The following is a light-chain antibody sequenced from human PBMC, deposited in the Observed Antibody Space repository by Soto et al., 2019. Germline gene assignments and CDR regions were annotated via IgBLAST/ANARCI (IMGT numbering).Light chain of an antibody. Sequence: QSVLTQPASVSGSPGQSITISSTETSSDIGGNDDVSWYQQHPGKVSKLLIYGVTDRPSGVSKRFSGSKSGNVASLTISGLQAEDEADYYCCSYTSDLTPYVFGTGTKVTVL. CDR3: CSYTSDLTPYV. J-gene: IGLJ1*01. V-gene: IGLV2-14*03. CDR2: GVT. CDR1: SSDIGGNDD.